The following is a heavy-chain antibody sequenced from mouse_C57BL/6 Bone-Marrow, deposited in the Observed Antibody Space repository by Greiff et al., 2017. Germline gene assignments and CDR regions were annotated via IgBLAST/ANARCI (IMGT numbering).Heavy chain of an antibody. CDR2: IHPNSGST. V-gene: IGHV1-64*01. CDR3: ARSVIYYDYDQAY. CDR1: GYTFTSYW. Sequence: QVQLQQPGAELVKPGASVKLSCKASGYTFTSYWMHWVKQRPGPGLEWIGMIHPNSGSTNYNEKFKSKATLTVDKSSSTAYMQLSSLTSEDSAVYYCARSVIYYDYDQAYWGQGTLVTVSA. J-gene: IGHJ3*01. D-gene: IGHD2-4*01.